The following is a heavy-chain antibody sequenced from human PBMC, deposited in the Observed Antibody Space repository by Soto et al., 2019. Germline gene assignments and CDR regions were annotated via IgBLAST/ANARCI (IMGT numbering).Heavy chain of an antibody. CDR2: IYYSGST. D-gene: IGHD3-22*01. CDR3: ARGSAGYYDSSGYYFDY. Sequence: SETLSLTCTVSGGSISSGGYYWSWIRQHPGKGLEWIGYIYYSGSTYYNPSLKSRVTISVDTSKNQFSLKLSSVTAADTAVYYCARGSAGYYDSSGYYFDYWGQGTLVTVS. V-gene: IGHV4-31*03. J-gene: IGHJ4*02. CDR1: GGSISSGGYY.